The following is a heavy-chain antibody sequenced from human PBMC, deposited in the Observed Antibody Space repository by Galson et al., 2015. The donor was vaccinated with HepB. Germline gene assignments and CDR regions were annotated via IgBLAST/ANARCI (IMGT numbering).Heavy chain of an antibody. CDR2: ISGSGGST. V-gene: IGHV3-23*01. D-gene: IGHD1-14*01. J-gene: IGHJ4*02. CDR1: GFTFSSYS. CDR3: AKDPGGRPEEDY. Sequence: SLRLSCAASGFTFSSYSMNWVRQAPGKGLEWVSAISGSGGSTYYADSVKGRFTISRDNSKNTLYLQMNSLRAEDTAVYYCAKDPGGRPEEDYWGQGTLVTVSS.